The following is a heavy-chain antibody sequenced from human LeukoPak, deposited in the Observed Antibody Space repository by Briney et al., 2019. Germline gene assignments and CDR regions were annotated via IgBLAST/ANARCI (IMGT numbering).Heavy chain of an antibody. CDR1: GFSDSASD. CDR3: ARMGSSYSLDQ. D-gene: IGHD3-22*01. J-gene: IGHJ5*02. Sequence: GGSLRLSCVASGFSDSASDMTWVRQAPGKGLEWVSGIHSDGNTKCADCVKGQFTISRDNSNNTVYLQMNSLKAEDTAVYYCARMGSSYSLDQWGQGTLVTVSS. V-gene: IGHV3-53*01. CDR2: IHSDGNT.